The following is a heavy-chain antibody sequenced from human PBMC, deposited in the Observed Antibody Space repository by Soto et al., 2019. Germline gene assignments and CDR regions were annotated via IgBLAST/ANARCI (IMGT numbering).Heavy chain of an antibody. CDR2: IIPIFGTA. CDR1: GGTFSSYA. V-gene: IGHV1-69*13. J-gene: IGHJ3*02. Sequence: SVKVSCKASGGTFSSYAISWVRQAPGQGLEWMGGIIPIFGTANYAQKFQGRVTITADESTSTAYMELSSLRSEDTAVYYCASAPACSSTSCYYFRSDAFDIWGQGTMVTVSS. CDR3: ASAPACSSTSCYYFRSDAFDI. D-gene: IGHD2-2*01.